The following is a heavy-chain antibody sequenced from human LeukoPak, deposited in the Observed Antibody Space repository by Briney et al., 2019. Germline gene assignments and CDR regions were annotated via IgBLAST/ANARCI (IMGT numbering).Heavy chain of an antibody. CDR2: TYYRSKWYN. CDR1: GDSVSSNSAA. V-gene: IGHV6-1*01. Sequence: SQTLSLTCAISGDSVSSNSAAWNWIRQSPSRGLEWLGRTYYRSKWYNDYAVSVKSRITINPDTSKNQFSLKLSSVTAADTAVYYCARDRMVRGVIITAQRARVASFDPWGQGTLVTVSS. J-gene: IGHJ5*02. D-gene: IGHD3-10*01. CDR3: ARDRMVRGVIITAQRARVASFDP.